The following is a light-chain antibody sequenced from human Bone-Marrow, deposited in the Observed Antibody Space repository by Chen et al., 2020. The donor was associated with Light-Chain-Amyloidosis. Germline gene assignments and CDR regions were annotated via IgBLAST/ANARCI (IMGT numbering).Light chain of an antibody. CDR2: HDS. CDR1: SSDVGSYNL. V-gene: IGLV2-23*02. J-gene: IGLJ2*01. CDR3: SSYAGGTTFVI. Sequence: QSALTQPASVSGSPGQSITISCTGPSSDVGSYNLVSWYQQHPGKVPNLMIYHDSKRPSGVSYRVSGSKSVNAASLTISGLQAQDEADYYCSSYAGGTTFVIFGGGTKLTVL.